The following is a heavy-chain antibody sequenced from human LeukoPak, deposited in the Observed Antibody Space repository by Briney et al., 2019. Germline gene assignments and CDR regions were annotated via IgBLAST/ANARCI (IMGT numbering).Heavy chain of an antibody. CDR3: AKDARRPRIAAAADPY. J-gene: IGHJ4*02. CDR1: GFTFSSYA. CDR2: ISGSGGST. Sequence: GGSLRLSCAASGFTFSSYAMSWVRQAPGKGLGWVSAISGSGGSTYYADSVKGRFTISRDNSKNTLYLQMNSLRAEDTAVYYCAKDARRPRIAAAADPYWGQGTLVTVSS. D-gene: IGHD6-13*01. V-gene: IGHV3-23*01.